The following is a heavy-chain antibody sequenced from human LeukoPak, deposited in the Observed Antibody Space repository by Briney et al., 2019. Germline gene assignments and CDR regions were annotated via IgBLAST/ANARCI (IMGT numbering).Heavy chain of an antibody. CDR2: MNPNSGNT. D-gene: IGHD3-9*01. J-gene: IGHJ3*02. CDR1: GYTFTSYD. Sequence: ASVKVSCKASGYTFTSYDINWVQQATGQGLEWMGWMNPNSGNTGYAQKFQGRVTMTRNTSISTAYMELSSLRSEDTAVYYCARDQSDYYDILTGLQDAFDIWGQGTMVTVSS. V-gene: IGHV1-8*01. CDR3: ARDQSDYYDILTGLQDAFDI.